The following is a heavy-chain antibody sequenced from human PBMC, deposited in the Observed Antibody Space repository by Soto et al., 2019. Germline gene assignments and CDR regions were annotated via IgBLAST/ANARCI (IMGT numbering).Heavy chain of an antibody. CDR3: ARDIDSGYSGYGNWFDP. V-gene: IGHV1-3*01. CDR1: GYTFTSYA. D-gene: IGHD5-12*01. J-gene: IGHJ5*02. CDR2: INAGNGNT. Sequence: ASVKVSCKASGYTFTSYAMHWVRQAPGQRLEWMGWINAGNGNTKYSQKFQGRVTITRDTSASTAYMELSSLRSEDTAVYYCARDIDSGYSGYGNWFDPWGQGTLVTV.